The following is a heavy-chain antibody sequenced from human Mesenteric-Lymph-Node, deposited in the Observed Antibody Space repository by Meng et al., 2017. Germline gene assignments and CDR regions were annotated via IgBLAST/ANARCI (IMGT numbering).Heavy chain of an antibody. V-gene: IGHV3-48*03. CDR3: ARIGRPYCSGGSCYSV. D-gene: IGHD2-15*01. Sequence: GGSLRLSCAASGFTFRSYEMNWVRQAPGKGLEWISYISSSGSTIYYADSVKGRFTISRDSAKNSLYLQTNSLRAEDTAVYYCARIGRPYCSGGSCYSVWGQGTLVTVSS. J-gene: IGHJ4*02. CDR2: ISSSGSTI. CDR1: GFTFRSYE.